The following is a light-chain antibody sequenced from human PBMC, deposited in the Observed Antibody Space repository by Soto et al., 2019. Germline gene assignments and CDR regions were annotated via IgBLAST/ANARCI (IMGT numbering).Light chain of an antibody. CDR1: SSDVGGYNY. V-gene: IGLV2-14*03. J-gene: IGLJ1*01. CDR2: DVS. Sequence: QSVLTQTASVSGYPGLSITISCTGTSSDVGGYNYVYWYQHHPGKAPKLMIFDVSNRPSGVSNRFSGSKSGNTASLTISGLQAEDEADYYCSSYTASSTYVFGTVTKVTVL. CDR3: SSYTASSTYV.